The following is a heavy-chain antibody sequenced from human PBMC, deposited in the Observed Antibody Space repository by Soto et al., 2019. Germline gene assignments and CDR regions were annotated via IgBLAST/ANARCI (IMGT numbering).Heavy chain of an antibody. CDR3: ARDIAARPAGYYYYGMDV. D-gene: IGHD6-6*01. Sequence: PSETLSLTCTVSGGSVSSGSYYWSWIRQPPGKGLEWIGYIYYSGSTNYNPSLKSRVTISVDTSKNQFSLKLSSVTAADTAVYYCARDIAARPAGYYYYGMDVWGQGTTVTVSS. CDR1: GGSVSSGSYY. J-gene: IGHJ6*02. CDR2: IYYSGST. V-gene: IGHV4-61*01.